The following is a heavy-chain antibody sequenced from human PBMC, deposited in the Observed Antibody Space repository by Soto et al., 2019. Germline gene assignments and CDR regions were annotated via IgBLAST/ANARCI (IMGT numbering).Heavy chain of an antibody. CDR3: AVTTTYPGWYFDL. CDR2: IYPGDSDT. D-gene: IGHD4-17*01. CDR1: GYSFTSYW. J-gene: IGHJ2*01. Sequence: GESLKISCKGSGYSFTSYWIGWVRQMPGKGLEWMGIIYPGDSDTRYSPSFQGQVTISADKSISTAYLQWSSLKASDTAIYYCAVTTTYPGWYFDLWGRGTLVTVSS. V-gene: IGHV5-51*01.